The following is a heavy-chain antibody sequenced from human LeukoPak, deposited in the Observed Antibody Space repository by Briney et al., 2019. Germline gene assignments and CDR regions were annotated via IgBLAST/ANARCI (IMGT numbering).Heavy chain of an antibody. CDR3: ARDRDVVVVAATPSYYYYGMDV. V-gene: IGHV1-69*04. J-gene: IGHJ6*02. CDR2: IIPILGIA. CDR1: GGTFSSYA. D-gene: IGHD2-15*01. Sequence: SVKVSCKASGGTFSSYAISWVRQAPGQGLEWMGRIIPILGIANYAQKFQGRVTITADKSTSTAYMELSSLRSEDTAVYYCARDRDVVVVAATPSYYYYGMDVWGQGTTVTVSS.